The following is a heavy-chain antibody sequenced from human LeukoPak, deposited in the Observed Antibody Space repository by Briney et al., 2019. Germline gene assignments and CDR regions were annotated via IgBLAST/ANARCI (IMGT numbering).Heavy chain of an antibody. CDR1: GYTFTGHY. V-gene: IGHV1-2*02. J-gene: IGHJ3*02. Sequence: ASVKVSCKASGYTFTGHYMHWVRQAPGQGLEWMGWINPNSGGTNYAQKFQGRVTMTRDTSISTAYMELSRLRSDDTAVYYCARDRYYDSSGYLGYYAFDIWGQGTMVTVSS. CDR3: ARDRYYDSSGYLGYYAFDI. D-gene: IGHD3-22*01. CDR2: INPNSGGT.